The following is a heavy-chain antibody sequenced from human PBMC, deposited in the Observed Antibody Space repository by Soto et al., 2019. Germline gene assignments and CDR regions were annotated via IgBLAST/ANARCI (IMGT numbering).Heavy chain of an antibody. Sequence: QITLKESGPTLVKPTQTLTLTCTFSGFSLSTSGVGVGWIRQPPGKALEWLALIYWDDDKRYSPSLKSRLTITKDTSKNQVVLTMTNMDPVDTAPYYCAHSQMAPEINCFDPWGQGTLVTVSS. CDR1: GFSLSTSGVG. D-gene: IGHD2-8*01. V-gene: IGHV2-5*02. CDR3: AHSQMAPEINCFDP. J-gene: IGHJ5*02. CDR2: IYWDDDK.